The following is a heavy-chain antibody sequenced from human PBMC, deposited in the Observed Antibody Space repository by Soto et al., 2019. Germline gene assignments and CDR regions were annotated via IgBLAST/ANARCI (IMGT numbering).Heavy chain of an antibody. CDR2: IIPIFGTA. D-gene: IGHD3-3*01. CDR3: AREITIFGVVIGTIN. J-gene: IGHJ4*02. V-gene: IGHV1-69*06. Sequence: QVQLVQSGAEVKKPGSSVKVSCKASGGTFSSYAISWVRQAPGQGLEWMGGIIPIFGTANYAQKFQGRVTITADKSKSTAYMELSSLRSEDTAVYYCAREITIFGVVIGTINWGQGTMVTVSS. CDR1: GGTFSSYA.